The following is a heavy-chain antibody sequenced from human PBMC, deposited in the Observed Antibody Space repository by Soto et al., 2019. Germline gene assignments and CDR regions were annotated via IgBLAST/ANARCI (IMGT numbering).Heavy chain of an antibody. V-gene: IGHV3-30*18. CDR3: AKDYLAAAGNIIGY. D-gene: IGHD6-13*01. CDR1: GFTFSSYG. J-gene: IGHJ4*02. CDR2: ISYDGSNK. Sequence: GGFLRLSCAASGFTFSSYGMHWVRQAPGKGLEWVAVISYDGSNKYYADSVKGRFTISRDNSKNTLYLQMNSLRAEDTAVYYCAKDYLAAAGNIIGYWGQGTLVTVSS.